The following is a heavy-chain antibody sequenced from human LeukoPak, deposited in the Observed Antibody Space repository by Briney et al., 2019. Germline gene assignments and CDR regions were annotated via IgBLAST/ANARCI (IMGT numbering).Heavy chain of an antibody. CDR2: INTDGSST. V-gene: IGHV3-74*01. CDR1: GFTFSNYW. CDR3: ARAPSEIGGYYPEYFRH. D-gene: IGHD3-22*01. J-gene: IGHJ1*01. Sequence: AGGSLRLSCAASGFTFSNYWMYWVRQAPGKGLVWVSSINTDGSSTSYADSVKGRFTFSRDNAKNTLYLQMNSLRAEDTAVYYCARAPSEIGGYYPEYFRHWGQGTLVTVSS.